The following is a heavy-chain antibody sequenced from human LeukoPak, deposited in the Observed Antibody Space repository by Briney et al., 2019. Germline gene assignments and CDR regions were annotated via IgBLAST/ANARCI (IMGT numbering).Heavy chain of an antibody. V-gene: IGHV1-2*02. D-gene: IGHD4-17*01. CDR1: GYTFTGYY. Sequence: GASVKVSCKASGYTFTGYYMHWVRQAPVQRLEWMEWINPNSGGTNYAQKFQGRVTMTRDTSISTAYMELSRLRSDDTAVYYCARANYGDYGGAYFDYWGQGTLVTVSS. CDR3: ARANYGDYGGAYFDY. J-gene: IGHJ4*02. CDR2: INPNSGGT.